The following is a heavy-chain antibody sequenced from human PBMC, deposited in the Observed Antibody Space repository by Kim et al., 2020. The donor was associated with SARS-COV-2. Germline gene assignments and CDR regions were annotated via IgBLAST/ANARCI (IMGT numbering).Heavy chain of an antibody. Sequence: NYAQKFQGRVTITADESTSTAYMELSSLRSEDTAVFYCATLYSISNPFDYWGQGTLVTVSS. CDR3: ATLYSISNPFDY. J-gene: IGHJ4*02. V-gene: IGHV1-69*01. D-gene: IGHD6-6*01.